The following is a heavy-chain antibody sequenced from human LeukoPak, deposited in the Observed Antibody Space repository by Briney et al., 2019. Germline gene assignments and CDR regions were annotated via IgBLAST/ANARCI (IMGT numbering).Heavy chain of an antibody. CDR3: AKKSTGWFGESYYFHY. J-gene: IGHJ4*02. Sequence: GSLRLSCAASGFTFSSYGMHWVRQAPGKGLEWVAVTSYDGSNKYYADSVKGRFTISRDNSKNTLYLQMNSLRAEDTAVYYCAKKSTGWFGESYYFHYWGQGTLVTVSS. CDR2: TSYDGSNK. V-gene: IGHV3-30*18. D-gene: IGHD3-10*01. CDR1: GFTFSSYG.